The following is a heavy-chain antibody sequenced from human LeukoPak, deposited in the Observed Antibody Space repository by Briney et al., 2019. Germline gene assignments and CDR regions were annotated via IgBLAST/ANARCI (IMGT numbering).Heavy chain of an antibody. V-gene: IGHV1-2*02. D-gene: IGHD1-1*01. Sequence: GASVKVSCKASGYTFTAYYMHWVRQAPGQGLEWMGWINPNSGGTNYAQKFQGRVTMTRDTSISTAYMELSRLRSDDTAVFYCARKGSTAGFTGPFDFGAQEPRVTVSS. CDR2: INPNSGGT. CDR1: GYTFTAYY. J-gene: IGHJ4*02. CDR3: ARKGSTAGFTGPFDF.